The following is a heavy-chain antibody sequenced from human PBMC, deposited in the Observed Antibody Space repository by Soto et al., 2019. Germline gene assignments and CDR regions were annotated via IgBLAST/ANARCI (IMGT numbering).Heavy chain of an antibody. CDR1: GGSISSSTYY. V-gene: IGHV4-39*01. Sequence: SETLSLTCTVSGGSISSSTYYWGCMRQPPGKGLEWIGSIYYSGTTYYNPSLRSRVTISVDTSKNQFSLKLSSVTAADTAVYYCATTLLRLFNWFDPWGQGTLVTVSS. CDR2: IYYSGTT. J-gene: IGHJ5*02. D-gene: IGHD3-3*01. CDR3: ATTLLRLFNWFDP.